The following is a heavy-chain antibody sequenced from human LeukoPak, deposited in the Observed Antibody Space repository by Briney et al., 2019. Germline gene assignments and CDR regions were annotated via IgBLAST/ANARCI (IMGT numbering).Heavy chain of an antibody. V-gene: IGHV1-18*04. CDR2: INAYNGNT. J-gene: IGHJ4*02. CDR1: GYTFTSYG. D-gene: IGHD3-22*01. Sequence: ASATVSCTHSGYTFTSYGISWVRQAPGQGLEWMGWINAYNGNTNYAQKLQGRVTMTTDTSTSTAYMELRSLRSDDTAVYYCARALVTYYYDSSGYYYFDYWGQGTLVTVSS. CDR3: ARALVTYYYDSSGYYYFDY.